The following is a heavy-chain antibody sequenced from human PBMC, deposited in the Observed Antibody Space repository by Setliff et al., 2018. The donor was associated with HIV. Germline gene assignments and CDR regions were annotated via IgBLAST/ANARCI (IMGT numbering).Heavy chain of an antibody. CDR1: GFTFSSDW. CDR2: IKQDGSEK. CDR3: ARGRVGVAVY. D-gene: IGHD1-26*01. J-gene: IGHJ4*02. Sequence: GESLKISCAASGFTFSSDWMSWVRQAPGKGLEWVANIKQDGSEKYYVDSVKGRFTISRDNAKNSLYLQMNSLRAEDTAVYYCARGRVGVAVYWGQGTLVTVSS. V-gene: IGHV3-7*01.